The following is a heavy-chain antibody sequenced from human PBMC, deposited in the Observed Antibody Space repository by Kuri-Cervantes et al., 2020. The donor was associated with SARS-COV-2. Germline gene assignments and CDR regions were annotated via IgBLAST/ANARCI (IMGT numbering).Heavy chain of an antibody. J-gene: IGHJ6*03. V-gene: IGHV1-18*01. D-gene: IGHD2-2*01. CDR3: ARVGEDIVVVPAAIPYYYYYMDV. CDR2: ISAYNGNT. CDR1: GGTFSSYA. Sequence: ASVKVSCKASGGTFSSYAISWVRQAPGQGLEWMGWISAYNGNTNYAQKLQGRVTMTTDTSTSTAYMELRSLRSDDTAVYYCARVGEDIVVVPAAIPYYYYYMDVWGKGTTVTVSS.